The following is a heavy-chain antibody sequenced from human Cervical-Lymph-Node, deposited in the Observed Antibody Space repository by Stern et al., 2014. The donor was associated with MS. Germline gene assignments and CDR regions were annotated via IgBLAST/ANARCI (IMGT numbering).Heavy chain of an antibody. J-gene: IGHJ6*02. Sequence: VQLVESGAEVKKPGSSVKVSCKASGGPFSSYAISWVRQAPGHGLEWMGGIIPIFGTANSAQKFQGRVTITADESTSTAYMELSSLRSEDTAVYYCARGELKEGLVRGMDVWGQGTTVTVSS. CDR1: GGPFSSYA. D-gene: IGHD1-26*01. V-gene: IGHV1-69*01. CDR3: ARGELKEGLVRGMDV. CDR2: IIPIFGTA.